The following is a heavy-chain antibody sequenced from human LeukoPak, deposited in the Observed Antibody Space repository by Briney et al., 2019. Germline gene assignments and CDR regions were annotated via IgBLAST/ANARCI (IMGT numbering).Heavy chain of an antibody. J-gene: IGHJ5*02. CDR2: VYHSGST. V-gene: IGHV4-38-2*01. D-gene: IGHD3-10*01. CDR1: GDSISSGYY. CDR3: ARNLSITIVRGVTKHNWFDP. Sequence: SETLSLTCAVSGDSISSGYYWGWIRQPPGKGLEGIGSVYHSGSTHYNPSLKSRVTISVDTTKNQFSLKQSSVTDANTAVYYCARNLSITIVRGVTKHNWFDPWGQGTLVTVSS.